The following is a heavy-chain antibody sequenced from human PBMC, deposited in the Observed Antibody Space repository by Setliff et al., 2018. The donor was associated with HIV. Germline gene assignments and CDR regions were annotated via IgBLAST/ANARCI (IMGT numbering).Heavy chain of an antibody. Sequence: SETLSLTCAVYGGSFSGYYWSWIRQPPGKGLEWIGEINQSGSTNYNPSLKSRVTISVDTSKNQFSLKLSSVTAADTAVYYCARVSSTYWYSIFRNYYYHMDVWGKGTTVTVSS. CDR3: ARVSSTYWYSIFRNYYYHMDV. CDR1: GGSFSGYY. D-gene: IGHD2-8*02. CDR2: INQSGST. V-gene: IGHV4-34*01. J-gene: IGHJ6*03.